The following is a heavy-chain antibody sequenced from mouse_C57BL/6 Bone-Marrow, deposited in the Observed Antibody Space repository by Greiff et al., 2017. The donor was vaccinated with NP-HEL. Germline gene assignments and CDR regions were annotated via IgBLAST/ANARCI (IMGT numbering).Heavy chain of an antibody. CDR3: ARALYYGSSYDY. J-gene: IGHJ2*01. D-gene: IGHD1-1*01. Sequence: VQLQQPGAELVPPFSSWQLSCPSSVYTFTSYWMHWVKQRPGQGLEWIGMIHPNSGSTNYNEKFKSKATLTVDKSSSTAYMQLSSLTSEDSAVYYCARALYYGSSYDYWGQGTTLTVSS. CDR2: IHPNSGST. V-gene: IGHV1-64*01. CDR1: VYTFTSYW.